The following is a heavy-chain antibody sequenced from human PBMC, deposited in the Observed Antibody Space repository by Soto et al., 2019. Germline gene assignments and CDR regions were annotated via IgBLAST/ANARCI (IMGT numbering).Heavy chain of an antibody. Sequence: PGGSLRLSCEVSGFTFSSYCMTWVRRAPGKGLEGVATIKEDGSDNYYADSVKGRFTISRDNGKSTLYLQMNIRTAEDRAVYYCARYRERAPSQGGFDYWGQGTLVTVSS. D-gene: IGHD1-26*01. J-gene: IGHJ4*02. V-gene: IGHV3-7*03. CDR2: IKEDGSDN. CDR3: ARYRERAPSQGGFDY. CDR1: GFTFSSYC.